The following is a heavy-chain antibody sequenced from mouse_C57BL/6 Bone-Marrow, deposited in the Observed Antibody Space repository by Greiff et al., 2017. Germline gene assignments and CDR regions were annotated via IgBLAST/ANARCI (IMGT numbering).Heavy chain of an antibody. CDR2: INPSNGGT. D-gene: IGHD3-1*01. J-gene: IGHJ1*03. Sequence: QVQLKQPGTELVKPGASVKLSCKASGYTFTSYWMHWVKQRPGQGLEWIGNINPSNGGTNYNEKFKSKATLTVDKSSSTAYMQLSSLTSEDSAVYYCARSLGGDWYFDVWGTGTTVTVSS. CDR3: ARSLGGDWYFDV. CDR1: GYTFTSYW. V-gene: IGHV1-53*01.